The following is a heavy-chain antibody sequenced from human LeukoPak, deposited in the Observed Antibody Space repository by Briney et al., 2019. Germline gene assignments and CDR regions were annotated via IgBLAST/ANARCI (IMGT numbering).Heavy chain of an antibody. CDR2: IYYSGST. CDR1: GGSISSGDYY. CDR3: VRGPYSSSLEDY. D-gene: IGHD6-13*01. V-gene: IGHV4-30-4*01. J-gene: IGHJ4*02. Sequence: SETLSLTCTVSGGSISSGDYYWSWIRQPPGKGLEWIGYIYYSGSTHYNPSLKSRVTISVDTSKNQFSLKLSSVTAADTAVYYCVRGPYSSSLEDYWGQGTLVTVSS.